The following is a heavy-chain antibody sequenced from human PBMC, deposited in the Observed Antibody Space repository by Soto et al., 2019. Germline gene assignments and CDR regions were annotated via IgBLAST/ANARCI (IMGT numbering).Heavy chain of an antibody. CDR2: ILPFFGTA. J-gene: IGHJ3*01. Sequence: QVHLVQSGAEVKKPGSSVKVSCKYSGGTFRTESINWVRQAPGQGLEWMGGILPFFGTADYAPRLQGRVTITADGATTAAYMELSSLTSHDTAVYFSASGHEGVGNSDDFEVGGHGTMVPVSS. V-gene: IGHV1-69*13. D-gene: IGHD4-4*01. CDR1: GGTFRTES. CDR3: ASGHEGVGNSDDFEV.